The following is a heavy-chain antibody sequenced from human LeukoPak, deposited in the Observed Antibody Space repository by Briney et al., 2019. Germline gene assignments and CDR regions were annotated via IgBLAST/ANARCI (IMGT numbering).Heavy chain of an antibody. J-gene: IGHJ4*02. V-gene: IGHV4-4*07. CDR2: IYTSGST. CDR1: GGSISTYS. CDR3: ARAASGSSKYDY. Sequence: SETLSLTCSVSGGSISTYSWTWIRQPAGKGLEWIGRIYTSGSTNYNPSLKSRITMSVDTSKSQFSLNLSSVTAADTAVYYCARAASGSSKYDYWGQGILVTVS. D-gene: IGHD6-13*01.